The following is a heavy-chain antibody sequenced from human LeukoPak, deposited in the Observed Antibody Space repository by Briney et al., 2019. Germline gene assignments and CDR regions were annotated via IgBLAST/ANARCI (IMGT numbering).Heavy chain of an antibody. J-gene: IGHJ4*02. CDR1: GFTFSSYA. Sequence: GRSLRLSCAASGFTFSSYAMHWVRQAPGKGLEWVTLISYDGSNKYYADSVKGRFTISRDNSKNTLYLQMNSLRAEDTAVYYCARESYYDSSGYSYYFDYRGQGTLVTVSS. CDR2: ISYDGSNK. D-gene: IGHD3-22*01. CDR3: ARESYYDSSGYSYYFDY. V-gene: IGHV3-30*04.